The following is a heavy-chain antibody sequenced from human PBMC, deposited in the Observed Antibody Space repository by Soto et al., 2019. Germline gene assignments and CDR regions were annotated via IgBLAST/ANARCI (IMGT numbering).Heavy chain of an antibody. Sequence: GGSLRLTCAASGFPFSSYGLHWVRQAPGKGLDWVAVIWYDGSNKDYAESVKGRFTISRDNSKNSLYLQMTSLRADDTAVYYCAREPHDYSNYRYNWFDPWGQGTLVTVSS. D-gene: IGHD4-4*01. CDR2: IWYDGSNK. CDR3: AREPHDYSNYRYNWFDP. J-gene: IGHJ5*02. V-gene: IGHV3-33*01. CDR1: GFPFSSYG.